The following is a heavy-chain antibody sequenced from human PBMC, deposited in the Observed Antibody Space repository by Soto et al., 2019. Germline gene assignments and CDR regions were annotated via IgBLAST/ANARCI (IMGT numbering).Heavy chain of an antibody. Sequence: QVQLVQSGAEVKKPWASVKVYCKASGYIFTSSGMSWVRQAPGQGLEWMGWISAHTGSSEYAQRFQSRVTITAERSTSTAYMELRRLRPDDAAGYYWTRVLCYQGSDCLGYSFKALGFCGQGRLVTVSS. CDR3: TRVLCYQGSDCLGYSFKALGF. CDR2: ISAHTGSS. CDR1: GYIFTSSG. D-gene: IGHD2-21*01. J-gene: IGHJ3*01. V-gene: IGHV1-18*01.